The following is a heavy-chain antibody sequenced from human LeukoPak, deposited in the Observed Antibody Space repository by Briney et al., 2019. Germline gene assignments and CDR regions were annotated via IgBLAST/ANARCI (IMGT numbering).Heavy chain of an antibody. J-gene: IGHJ6*04. Sequence: GGSLRLSCVASGFTFSSYEMSWVRQAPGKGLEWVSYISSSGSTIYYADSVKGRFTISRDNAKNSLYLQMNSLRAEDTAVYYCAELGITMIGGVWGKGTTVTISS. CDR2: ISSSGSTI. CDR1: GFTFSSYE. CDR3: AELGITMIGGV. V-gene: IGHV3-48*03. D-gene: IGHD3-10*02.